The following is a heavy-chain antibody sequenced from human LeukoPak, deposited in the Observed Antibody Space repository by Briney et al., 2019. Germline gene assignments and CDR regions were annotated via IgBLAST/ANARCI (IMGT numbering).Heavy chain of an antibody. D-gene: IGHD3-10*01. CDR1: GYSFTSYW. J-gene: IGHJ4*02. CDR2: IYPGDSDT. V-gene: IGHV5-51*01. CDR3: ARGPPKLLWFGELWGLFDY. Sequence: GESLKISCKGSGYSFTSYWIGWVRQMPGKGLGWMGIIYPGDSDTRYSPSFQGQVTISADESISTAYLQWSSLKASDTAMYYCARGPPKLLWFGELWGLFDYWGQGTLVTVSS.